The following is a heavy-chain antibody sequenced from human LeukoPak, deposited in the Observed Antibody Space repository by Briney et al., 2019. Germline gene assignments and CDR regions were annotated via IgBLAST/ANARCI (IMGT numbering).Heavy chain of an antibody. J-gene: IGHJ4*02. CDR1: GYTLTELS. CDR2: FDPEDGET. Sequence: ASVKVSCKVSGYTLTELSMHWVRQTPGKGLEWVGGFDPEDGETIYAQKFQGRVTMTEDTSTDTAYMELSSLRSEDTAVYYCATELFRDSSGYYYMGGFDYWGQGTLVTVSS. D-gene: IGHD3-22*01. CDR3: ATELFRDSSGYYYMGGFDY. V-gene: IGHV1-24*01.